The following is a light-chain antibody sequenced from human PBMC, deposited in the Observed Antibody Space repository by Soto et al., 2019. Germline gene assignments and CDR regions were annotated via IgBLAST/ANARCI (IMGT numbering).Light chain of an antibody. Sequence: SALTQPPSASGTPGQRVTISCSGRSSNIGSNYVYWYQQLPGTAPKLLIYRNNQRPSGVPDRFSGSKSGTSASLAISGLRSEDEADYYCAAWDDSLSGFYVFGTGTKVTVL. V-gene: IGLV1-47*01. J-gene: IGLJ1*01. CDR1: SSNIGSNY. CDR3: AAWDDSLSGFYV. CDR2: RNN.